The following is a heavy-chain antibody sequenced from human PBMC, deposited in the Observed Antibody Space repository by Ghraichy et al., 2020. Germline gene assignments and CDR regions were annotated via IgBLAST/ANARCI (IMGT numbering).Heavy chain of an antibody. D-gene: IGHD4-17*01. J-gene: IGHJ6*02. CDR3: AKVYPDYDNYYYYGMDV. V-gene: IGHV3-23*01. CDR1: GLTFSKFA. Sequence: GGSLRLSCAASGLTFSKFAMNWVRQAPGKGLEWVASIGGSGGSIFYADSVKGRFTISRDNSRNTLHLQLNSLRADDTAVYYCAKVYPDYDNYYYYGMDVWGQGTTVTVSS. CDR2: IGGSGGSI.